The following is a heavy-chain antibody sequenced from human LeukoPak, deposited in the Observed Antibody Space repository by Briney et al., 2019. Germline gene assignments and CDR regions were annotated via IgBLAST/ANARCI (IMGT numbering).Heavy chain of an antibody. D-gene: IGHD2-2*02. V-gene: IGHV3-21*01. J-gene: IGHJ4*02. CDR3: ARAPREFVVVPAAIPYYFDY. Sequence: GGSLRLSCAASGFTFSSYSMNWVRQAPGKGLEWVSSISSSSYIYYADSVKGRFTISRDNAKNSLYLQMNSLRAEDTAVYYCARAPREFVVVPAAIPYYFDYWGQGTLVTVSS. CDR2: ISSSSYI. CDR1: GFTFSSYS.